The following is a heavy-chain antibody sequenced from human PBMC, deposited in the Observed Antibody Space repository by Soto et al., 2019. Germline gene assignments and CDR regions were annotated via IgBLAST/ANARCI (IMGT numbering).Heavy chain of an antibody. J-gene: IGHJ6*02. V-gene: IGHV3-48*01. CDR3: VKFNAAIYYYGLDV. CDR2: VSKTSSTI. CDR1: GFLFISLD. Sequence: PGGSLRLSCAASGFLFISLDMSWVLQAPRKGLEWVSYVSKTSSTIYYADSVRGRFTISRDNAKNALYLDMNSLRAEDSAVYFCVKFNAAIYYYGLDVWGQGTTVTVSS. D-gene: IGHD2-2*01.